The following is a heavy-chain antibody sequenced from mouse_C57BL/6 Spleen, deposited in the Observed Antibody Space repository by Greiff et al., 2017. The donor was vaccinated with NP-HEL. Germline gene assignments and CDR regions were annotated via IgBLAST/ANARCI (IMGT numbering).Heavy chain of an antibody. D-gene: IGHD2-4*01. V-gene: IGHV14-2*01. Sequence: VQLQQSGAELVKPGASVKLSCTASGFNIKDYYMHWVKQRTEQGLEWIGRIDPEDGETKYAPNFQGKATITADPSSNTAYLQLSSLTSEDTAVYYCARWFDHDGGFAYWGQGTLVTVSA. CDR3: ARWFDHDGGFAY. CDR1: GFNIKDYY. CDR2: IDPEDGET. J-gene: IGHJ3*01.